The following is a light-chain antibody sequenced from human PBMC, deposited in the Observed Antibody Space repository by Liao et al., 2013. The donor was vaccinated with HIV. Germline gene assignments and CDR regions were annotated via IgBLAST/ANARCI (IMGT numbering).Light chain of an antibody. V-gene: IGLV3-21*01. J-gene: IGLJ1*01. Sequence: SYVLTQPPSVSVAPGRTATITCGGDNIGSKLVHWYQQKPGQAPVLVIYYDSDRPSGIPERFSGSNSGNTATLTISETQAMDEADYYCQAWDSSTYVFGTGTKVTVL. CDR1: NIGSKL. CDR2: YDS. CDR3: QAWDSSTYV.